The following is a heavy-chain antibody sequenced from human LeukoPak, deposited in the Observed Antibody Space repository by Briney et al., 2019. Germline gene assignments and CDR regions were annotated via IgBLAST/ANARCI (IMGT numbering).Heavy chain of an antibody. Sequence: GGSLRLSCAASGFTFSSYAMHWVRQAPGKGLEWVAVISYDGSNKYYADSVKGRFTISRDNSKNTLYLQMNSLRAEDTAVYYCARDGSPPYYDFWSGYSNWFDPWGQGTLVTVSS. D-gene: IGHD3-3*01. V-gene: IGHV3-30*04. J-gene: IGHJ5*02. CDR3: ARDGSPPYYDFWSGYSNWFDP. CDR1: GFTFSSYA. CDR2: ISYDGSNK.